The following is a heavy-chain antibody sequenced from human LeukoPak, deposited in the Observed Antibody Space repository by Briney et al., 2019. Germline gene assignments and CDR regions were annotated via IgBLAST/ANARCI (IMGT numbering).Heavy chain of an antibody. CDR2: ISYDGSNK. CDR1: GFTFSSYA. V-gene: IGHV3-30-3*01. D-gene: IGHD6-13*01. J-gene: IGHJ4*02. CDR3: ARDVAYSAFDY. Sequence: GGSLRLSCAASGFTFSSYAMHWVRQAPGKGLEWVAVISYDGSNKYYADSVKGRFTISRDNSKNTLYLQMNSLRAEDTAVYYCARDVAYSAFDYWGRGTLVTVSS.